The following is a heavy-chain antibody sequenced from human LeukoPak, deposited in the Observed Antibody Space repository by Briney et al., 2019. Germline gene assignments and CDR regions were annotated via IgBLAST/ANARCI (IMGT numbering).Heavy chain of an antibody. D-gene: IGHD2-15*01. CDR3: ARGDADCSGGSCYSSYYYYMDV. CDR2: ISSNGGST. J-gene: IGHJ6*03. V-gene: IGHV3-64*01. CDR1: GFTFSSYA. Sequence: GGSLRLSCAASGFTFSSYAMHWVRQAPGKGLEYVSAISSNGGSTYYANSVKGRFTISRDNSKNTLYLQMGSLRAEDMAVYYCARGDADCSGGSCYSSYYYYMDVWGKGTTVTVSS.